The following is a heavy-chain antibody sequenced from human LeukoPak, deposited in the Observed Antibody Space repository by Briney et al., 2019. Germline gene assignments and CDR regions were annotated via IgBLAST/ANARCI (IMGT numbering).Heavy chain of an antibody. Sequence: GGSLRLSCAASGFTFSSYAMSWVRQAPGKGLEWVSSISSSSSYIYYADSVKGRFTISRDNAKNSLYLQMNSLRAEDTAVYYCARDPIGGLYYYYMDVWGKGTTVTVPS. CDR2: ISSSSSYI. CDR1: GFTFSSYA. J-gene: IGHJ6*03. CDR3: ARDPIGGLYYYYMDV. V-gene: IGHV3-21*01. D-gene: IGHD4-23*01.